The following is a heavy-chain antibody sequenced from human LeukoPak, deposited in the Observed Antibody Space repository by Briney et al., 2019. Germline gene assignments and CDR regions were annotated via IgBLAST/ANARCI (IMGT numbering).Heavy chain of an antibody. CDR3: AKALGYSDYEWCFDY. D-gene: IGHD5-12*01. CDR2: ISSSSSYI. J-gene: IGHJ4*02. Sequence: PGGSLRLSCAASGFTLSSYTMNWVRQAPGKGLEWVSSISSSSSYIYYADSVKGRFTISRDNSKNTLYLQMNSLRVEDTAVYYCAKALGYSDYEWCFDYWGQGTLVTVSS. CDR1: GFTLSSYT. V-gene: IGHV3-21*01.